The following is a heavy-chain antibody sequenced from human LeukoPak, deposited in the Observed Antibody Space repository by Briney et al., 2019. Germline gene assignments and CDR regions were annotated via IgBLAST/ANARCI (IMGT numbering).Heavy chain of an antibody. V-gene: IGHV3-21*01. J-gene: IGHJ4*02. Sequence: GSLRLSCAASGFTFSTYSMNWVRQAPGKGLEWVSSISSSSSYRCYADSVEGRFTISRDNAKNSLYLQMNSLRAEDTAVYYCARVGGSWFSDYWGQGTLVTVSS. D-gene: IGHD2-15*01. CDR3: ARVGGSWFSDY. CDR1: GFTFSTYS. CDR2: ISSSSSYR.